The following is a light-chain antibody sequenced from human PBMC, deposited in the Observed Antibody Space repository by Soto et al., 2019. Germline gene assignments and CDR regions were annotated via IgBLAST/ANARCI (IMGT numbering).Light chain of an antibody. CDR1: QSIGSN. V-gene: IGKV3-15*01. CDR2: GAS. Sequence: EVLMTQSQGTLSVSPGERVTVSCRASQSIGSNLAWYQQKPGQAPRLLIYGASTRATGIPARFSGSGSGTEFTLTISSLQSEDFAVYYCQQYNNWPPWTFGQGTKVDIK. CDR3: QQYNNWPPWT. J-gene: IGKJ1*01.